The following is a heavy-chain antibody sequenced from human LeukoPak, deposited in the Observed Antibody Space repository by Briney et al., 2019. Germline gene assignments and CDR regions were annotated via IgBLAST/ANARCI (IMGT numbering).Heavy chain of an antibody. Sequence: SETLSLTCTVSGGPIRSYYWSWIRQPAGKGLEWIGRIYTSGSTNYNPSLKSRVTISVDTSKNQFSLWLSSVTAADTAVYYCARSSVVPAAIEYYYYYYMDVWGKGTTVTISS. CDR1: GGPIRSYY. CDR2: IYTSGST. D-gene: IGHD2-2*01. J-gene: IGHJ6*03. V-gene: IGHV4-4*07. CDR3: ARSSVVPAAIEYYYYYYMDV.